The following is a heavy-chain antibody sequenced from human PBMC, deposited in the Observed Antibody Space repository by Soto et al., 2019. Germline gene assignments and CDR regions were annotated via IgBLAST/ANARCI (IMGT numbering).Heavy chain of an antibody. CDR1: CGTSSSFY. CDR2: INHSGST. J-gene: IGHJ4*02. Sequence: LQPLPLTYTVACGTSSSFYWRWIRQPPGTGLEWIGEINHSGSTNYNPSLKSRVTISVDTSKNQFSLKLTSVTAADTAVYYCARDKITGLLDYWGQGTLVPVSP. CDR3: ARDKITGLLDY. V-gene: IGHV4-34*01. D-gene: IGHD2-8*02.